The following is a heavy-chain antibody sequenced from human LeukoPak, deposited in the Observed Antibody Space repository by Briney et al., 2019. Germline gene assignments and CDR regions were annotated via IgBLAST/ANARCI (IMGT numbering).Heavy chain of an antibody. CDR2: IYYSGST. J-gene: IGHJ4*02. V-gene: IGHV4-39*01. D-gene: IGHD3-16*02. Sequence: SETLSLTCTVSGGSISSSSYYWGWIRQPPGKGLEWIGSIYYSGSTYYNPSLKSRVTISVDTSKNQFSLKLSSVTAADTAVYYCASGRTFGGVIAGPAFDYWGQGTLVTVSS. CDR3: ASGRTFGGVIAGPAFDY. CDR1: GGSISSSSYY.